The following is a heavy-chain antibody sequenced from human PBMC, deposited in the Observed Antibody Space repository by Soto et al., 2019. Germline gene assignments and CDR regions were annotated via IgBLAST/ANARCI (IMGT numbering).Heavy chain of an antibody. CDR3: AKARERWNDDYYYYGMDV. V-gene: IGHV3-23*01. Sequence: EVQLLESGGGLVQPGGSLRLSCAASGFTFSSYAMSWVRQAPGKGLEWVSAISGSGGSTYYADSVKGRFTISRDNSKNTLYLQMNSLRAEDTAVYYCAKARERWNDDYYYYGMDVWGQGTKVTVSS. CDR1: GFTFSSYA. CDR2: ISGSGGST. J-gene: IGHJ6*02. D-gene: IGHD1-1*01.